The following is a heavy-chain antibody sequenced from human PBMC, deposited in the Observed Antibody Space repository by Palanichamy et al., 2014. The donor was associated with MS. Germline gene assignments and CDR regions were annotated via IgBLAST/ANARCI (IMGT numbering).Heavy chain of an antibody. CDR2: ISGSGGST. Sequence: EVQVLESGGGLVQPGESLRLSCEDSGFTFSNHAMSWVRQAPGKGLEWVSSISGSGGSTYYADSVKGRFSISRDNSKNTLYLQMNSLRAEDTAVYYCVKSRDIAVPPPFDSWGQGTLVTVSS. V-gene: IGHV3-23*01. J-gene: IGHJ4*02. D-gene: IGHD2-15*01. CDR3: VKSRDIAVPPPFDS. CDR1: GFTFSNHA.